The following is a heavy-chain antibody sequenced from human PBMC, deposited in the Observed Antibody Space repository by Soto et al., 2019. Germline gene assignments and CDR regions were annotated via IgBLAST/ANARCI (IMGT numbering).Heavy chain of an antibody. CDR3: ARHNRHDRFDWFDP. D-gene: IGHD3-22*01. CDR1: GGSISSSSYY. J-gene: IGHJ5*02. CDR2: IYFSGST. V-gene: IGHV4-39*01. Sequence: SETLSLTCTVSGGSISSSSYYWGWIRQPPGKGLEWIGRIYFSGSTYYNPSLKSRVTISVDTSKNQFSLKLSSVTAADTAVYYCARHNRHDRFDWFDPWGQGTLVTVSS.